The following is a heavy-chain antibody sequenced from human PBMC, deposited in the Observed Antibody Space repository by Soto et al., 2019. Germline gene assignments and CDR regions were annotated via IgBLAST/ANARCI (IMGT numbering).Heavy chain of an antibody. CDR1: GGSISSSSYY. J-gene: IGHJ6*04. Sequence: SETLSLTCTVSGGSISSSSYYWGWIRHPPGKGLEWIGSIYYSGSTYYNPSLKSRVTISVDTSKNQFSLKLSSVTAADTAVYYCARQEGAAGTSFYYYGMDVWGKGTTVTVST. D-gene: IGHD6-13*01. V-gene: IGHV4-39*01. CDR2: IYYSGST. CDR3: ARQEGAAGTSFYYYGMDV.